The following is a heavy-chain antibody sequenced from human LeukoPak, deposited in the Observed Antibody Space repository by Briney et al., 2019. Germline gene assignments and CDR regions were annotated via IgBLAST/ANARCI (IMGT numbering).Heavy chain of an antibody. J-gene: IGHJ4*02. CDR3: ASSSGWYYYFDY. V-gene: IGHV3-48*03. CDR1: GFTFSSYG. D-gene: IGHD6-19*01. CDR2: ISSSGTTI. Sequence: PGGSLRLSCAASGFTFSSYGMNWVRQAPGKGLEWVSYISSSGTTIYYADSVKGRFTISRDNAKNSLYLQMNSLRAEATAVYYCASSSGWYYYFDYWGQGALVTVSS.